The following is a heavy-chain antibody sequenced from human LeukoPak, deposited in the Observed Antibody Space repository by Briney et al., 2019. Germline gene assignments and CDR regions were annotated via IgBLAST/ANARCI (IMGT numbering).Heavy chain of an antibody. J-gene: IGHJ4*02. V-gene: IGHV1-8*01. CDR2: MNRNSGNT. Sequence: GASVKVSCKASGYTFTSYDINWVRQAPGQGLERMGWMNRNSGNTGYAQKFQGRVTLTRNTSISTAYMELSSLRSEDTAVYYCARVSAGWLQSLGYWGQGALVTVSS. CDR3: ARVSAGWLQSLGY. D-gene: IGHD5-24*01. CDR1: GYTFTSYD.